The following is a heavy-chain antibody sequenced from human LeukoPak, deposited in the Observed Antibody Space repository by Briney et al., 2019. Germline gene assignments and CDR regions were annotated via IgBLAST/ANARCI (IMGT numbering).Heavy chain of an antibody. CDR2: MNPNSGNT. J-gene: IGHJ5*02. Sequence: ASVTVSCTASGYTFTSYDINWVRQATGQGLEWMGWMNPNSGNTGYAQKFQGRVTMTRNTSISTAYMELSSLRSEDTAVYYCARGPTVYYDFWSGYNTYNWFDPWGQGTLVTVSS. D-gene: IGHD3-3*01. CDR1: GYTFTSYD. CDR3: ARGPTVYYDFWSGYNTYNWFDP. V-gene: IGHV1-8*01.